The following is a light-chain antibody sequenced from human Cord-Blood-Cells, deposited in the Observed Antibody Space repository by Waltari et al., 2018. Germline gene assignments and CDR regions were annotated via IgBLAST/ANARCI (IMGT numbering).Light chain of an antibody. V-gene: IGKV1-39*01. CDR1: QSISSY. J-gene: IGKJ1*01. CDR2: AAS. CDR3: QQSYSTLRT. Sequence: DIQMPQSQSSLSASVGDRVTITCRASQSISSYLNWYQQKPGKAPKLLIYAASSLQSGVPSRFSGSGSGTDFTLTISSLQPEDFATYYCQQSYSTLRTFGQGTKVEIK.